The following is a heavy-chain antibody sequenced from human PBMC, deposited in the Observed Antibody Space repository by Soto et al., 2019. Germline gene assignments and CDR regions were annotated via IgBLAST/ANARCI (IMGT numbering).Heavy chain of an antibody. V-gene: IGHV4-30-2*01. D-gene: IGHD3-10*01. J-gene: IGHJ5*02. Sequence: QLQLQESGSGLVKPSQTLSLTCAVSGGSISSGGYSWSWIRQPPGKGLEWIGYIYHSGSTYYNPSPQRRGTLTVGRAKNQFPPKPSPGTAAGKARDYWARGPGPWGQGTLVTVSS. CDR3: ARGPGP. CDR1: GGSISSGGYS. CDR2: IYHSGST.